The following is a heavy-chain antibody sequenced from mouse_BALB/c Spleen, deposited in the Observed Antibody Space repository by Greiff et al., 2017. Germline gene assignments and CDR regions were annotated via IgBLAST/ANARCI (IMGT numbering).Heavy chain of an antibody. V-gene: IGHV1-63*01. CDR1: GYAFTNYW. Sequence: QVQLKQSGAELVRPGTSVKISCKASGYAFTNYWLGWVKQRPGHGLEWIGDIYPGSGNTYYNEKFKGKATLTADKSSSTAYMQLSSLTSEDSAVYFCARGNGYGYFDYWGQGTTLTVSS. CDR2: IYPGSGNT. J-gene: IGHJ2*01. CDR3: ARGNGYGYFDY. D-gene: IGHD1-2*01.